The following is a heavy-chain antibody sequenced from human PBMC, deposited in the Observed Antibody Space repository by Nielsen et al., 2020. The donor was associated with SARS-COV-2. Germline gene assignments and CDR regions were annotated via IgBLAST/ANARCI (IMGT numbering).Heavy chain of an antibody. V-gene: IGHV1-18*01. J-gene: IGHJ5*02. CDR3: ARDEYNYGYNWFDT. Sequence: ASVKVSCKASGYTFTSYGISWVRQAPGQGLEWMGWISAYNGNTNYAQKLQGRVTMTTDTSTSIAYMELRSLRSDDTAVYYCARDEYNYGYNWFDTWGQGTLVTVSS. CDR1: GYTFTSYG. D-gene: IGHD5-18*01. CDR2: ISAYNGNT.